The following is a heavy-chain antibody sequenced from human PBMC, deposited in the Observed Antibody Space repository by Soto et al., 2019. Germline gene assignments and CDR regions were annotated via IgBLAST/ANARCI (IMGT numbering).Heavy chain of an antibody. V-gene: IGHV1-8*01. J-gene: IGHJ3*02. CDR1: GDTLSNYD. CDR3: ATETLMVTGVAFDM. Sequence: QEQLVQSGAEVKRPGTSVKVSCRTSGDTLSNYDIHWVRQGTGQGLEWMGWIHPKSGKTSYAKKFQRRVSMTRDTSITTAFMELSGLRFDDTAVYNCATETLMVTGVAFDMWGPGTTVTVFS. D-gene: IGHD1-1*01. CDR2: IHPKSGKT.